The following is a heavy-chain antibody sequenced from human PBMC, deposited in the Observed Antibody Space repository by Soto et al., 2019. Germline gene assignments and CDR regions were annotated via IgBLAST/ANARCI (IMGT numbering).Heavy chain of an antibody. CDR3: ARDKSTGLFDY. CDR1: GGSFSGYY. V-gene: IGHV4-34*01. Sequence: QVQLQQWGAGLLKPSETLSLTCAVYGGSFSGYYWTWIRQPPGTGLEWIGEINHSGSTNYNPSLKSRVTISVDTSKNQFSLKLTSVTAADTAVYNCARDKSTGLFDYWGQGTLVTVSS. D-gene: IGHD2-8*02. J-gene: IGHJ4*02. CDR2: INHSGST.